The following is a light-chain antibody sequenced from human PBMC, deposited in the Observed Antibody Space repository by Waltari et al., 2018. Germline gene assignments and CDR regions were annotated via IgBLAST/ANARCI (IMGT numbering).Light chain of an antibody. CDR2: GAS. Sequence: EIVLTQSPGTLSLSPGERATLSCRASQSVSSSYLAWYQQKPGQAPRLLIYGASSRATGIPDRFSGSGSGTDFTLTISRLEPEDCAVYYCQQYGRSPYTFGQGTKLEI. CDR1: QSVSSSY. J-gene: IGKJ2*01. V-gene: IGKV3-20*01. CDR3: QQYGRSPYT.